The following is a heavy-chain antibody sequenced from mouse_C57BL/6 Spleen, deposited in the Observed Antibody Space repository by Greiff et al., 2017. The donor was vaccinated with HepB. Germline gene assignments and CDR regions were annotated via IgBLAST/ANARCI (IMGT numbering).Heavy chain of an antibody. Sequence: EVQVVESGGGLVKPGGSLKLSCAASGFTFSSYAMSWVRQTPEKRLEWVATISDGGSYTYYPDNVKGRFTISRDNANNNLYLQMSHLKSEDTAMYYCAREGYDSAWFAYWGQGTLVTVSA. V-gene: IGHV5-4*01. CDR3: AREGYDSAWFAY. CDR2: ISDGGSYT. D-gene: IGHD2-4*01. J-gene: IGHJ3*01. CDR1: GFTFSSYA.